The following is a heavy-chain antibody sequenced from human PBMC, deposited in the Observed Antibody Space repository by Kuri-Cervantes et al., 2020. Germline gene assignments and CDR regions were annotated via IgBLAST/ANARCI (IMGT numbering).Heavy chain of an antibody. V-gene: IGHV4-34*01. CDR3: ARPLKRWLQLGAFDI. Sequence: SETLSLTCAVYGGSFSGYYWSWIRQPPGKGLEWIGEINHSGSTNYNPSLKSRVTISVDTSKNQFSLKVSSVTAADTAVYYCARPLKRWLQLGAFDIWGQGTMVTVSS. J-gene: IGHJ3*02. CDR2: INHSGST. D-gene: IGHD5-24*01. CDR1: GGSFSGYY.